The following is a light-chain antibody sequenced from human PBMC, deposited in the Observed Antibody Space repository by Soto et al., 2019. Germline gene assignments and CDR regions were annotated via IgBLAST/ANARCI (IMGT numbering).Light chain of an antibody. V-gene: IGLV2-14*01. CDR1: SSDVGGYNY. CDR3: SSYTSSSTGV. Sequence: QSALTQPASVSGSPGQSITISCTGTSSDVGGYNYVSWYQQHPGKAPKLMIYDVSNRPSGVSNRFSGSKSGNTDSLTISGLQADDEADYYCSSYTSSSTGVFGGGTKLTVL. J-gene: IGLJ3*02. CDR2: DVS.